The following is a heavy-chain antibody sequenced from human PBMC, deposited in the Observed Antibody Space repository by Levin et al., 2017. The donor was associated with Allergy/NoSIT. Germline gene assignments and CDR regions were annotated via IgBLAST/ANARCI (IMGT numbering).Heavy chain of an antibody. V-gene: IGHV3-9*01. CDR2: ISWNSGSI. CDR3: AKAPFRGYCSGGSCSYFDY. D-gene: IGHD2-15*01. J-gene: IGHJ4*02. CDR1: GFTFDDYA. Sequence: SLKISCAASGFTFDDYAMHWVRQAPGKGLEWVSGISWNSGSIGYADSVKGRFTISGDNAKNSLYLQMNSLRAEDTALYYCAKAPFRGYCSGGSCSYFDYWGQGTLVTVSS.